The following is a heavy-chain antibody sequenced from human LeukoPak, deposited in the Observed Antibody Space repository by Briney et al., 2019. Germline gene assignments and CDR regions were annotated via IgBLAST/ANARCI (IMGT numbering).Heavy chain of an antibody. D-gene: IGHD4-17*01. Sequence: GGSLRLSCAASGFTFSSFNMNWVRQAPGKGLEWVSSISSSSLLYYAASVKGRFTISRDNAKNSLYLQMNSLRAEDTAVYYCARGGGDRPIDYWGQGTLVTVSS. CDR1: GFTFSSFN. J-gene: IGHJ4*02. CDR3: ARGGGDRPIDY. CDR2: ISSSSLL. V-gene: IGHV3-21*01.